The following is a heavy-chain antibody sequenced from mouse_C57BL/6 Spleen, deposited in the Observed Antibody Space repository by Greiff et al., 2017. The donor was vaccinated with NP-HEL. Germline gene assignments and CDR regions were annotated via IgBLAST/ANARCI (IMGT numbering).Heavy chain of an antibody. J-gene: IGHJ2*01. D-gene: IGHD2-2*01. Sequence: EVKLQESGPELVKPGASVKMSCKASGYTFTDYNMHWVKQSHGKSLEWIGYINPNNGGTSYNQKFKGKATLTVNKSSSTAYMELRSLTSEDSAVYYCARQVTTGEADYWGKGTTLTVAS. CDR2: INPNNGGT. CDR3: ARQVTTGEADY. CDR1: GYTFTDYN. V-gene: IGHV1-22*01.